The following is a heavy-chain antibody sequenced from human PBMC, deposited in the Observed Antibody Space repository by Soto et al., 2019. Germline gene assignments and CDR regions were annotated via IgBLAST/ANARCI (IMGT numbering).Heavy chain of an antibody. CDR2: IWYDGSNK. Sequence: GGSLRLSCAASGFTFSSYGMHWVRQAPGKGLEWVAVIWYDGSNKYYADSVKGRFTISRDNSKNTLYLQMNSLRAEDTAVYYCARDRWLSFGDLDYWGQGTLVTVSS. CDR3: ARDRWLSFGDLDY. CDR1: GFTFSSYG. J-gene: IGHJ4*02. V-gene: IGHV3-33*01. D-gene: IGHD3-10*01.